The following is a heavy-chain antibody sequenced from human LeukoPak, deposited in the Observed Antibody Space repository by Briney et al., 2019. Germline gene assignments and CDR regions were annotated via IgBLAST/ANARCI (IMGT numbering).Heavy chain of an antibody. Sequence: ASVKVSCKASGYTFPSYGISWVRQAPGQGLEWMGWISAYNGNTNYAQKLQGRDTMTTDTYTSTAYMELRSLRSDDTAVYYCAREVVGRTWGHDAFDIWGQGTMVTVSS. D-gene: IGHD1-26*01. V-gene: IGHV1-18*01. CDR2: ISAYNGNT. CDR3: AREVVGRTWGHDAFDI. J-gene: IGHJ3*02. CDR1: GYTFPSYG.